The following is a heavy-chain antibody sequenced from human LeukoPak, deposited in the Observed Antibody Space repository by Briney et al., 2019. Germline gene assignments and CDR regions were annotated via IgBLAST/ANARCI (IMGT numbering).Heavy chain of an antibody. Sequence: ASVKVSCKASGGTFSSYAISWVRQAPGQGLEWMGGIIPIFGTANYAQKFQGGVTITADESTSTAYMELSSLRSEDTAVYYCARAYIPYYDFWSGYSTTWYYGMDVWGQGTTVTVSS. CDR1: GGTFSSYA. CDR3: ARAYIPYYDFWSGYSTTWYYGMDV. J-gene: IGHJ6*02. D-gene: IGHD3-3*01. V-gene: IGHV1-69*13. CDR2: IIPIFGTA.